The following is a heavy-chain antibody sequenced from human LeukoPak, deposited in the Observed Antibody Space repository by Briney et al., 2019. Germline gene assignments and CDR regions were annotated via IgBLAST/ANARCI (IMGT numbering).Heavy chain of an antibody. Sequence: SETLSLTCTASGGTISSYYLSWIRQPPGKGLEWIGYIYYSGSTNYNPSLKSRVTISVDTSKNQFSLKLSSVTAADTAVYYCARGLSDIVVDNWFDRWGQGTLVTVYS. CDR2: IYYSGST. J-gene: IGHJ5*02. V-gene: IGHV4-59*01. CDR3: ARGLSDIVVDNWFDR. CDR1: GGTISSYY. D-gene: IGHD2-15*01.